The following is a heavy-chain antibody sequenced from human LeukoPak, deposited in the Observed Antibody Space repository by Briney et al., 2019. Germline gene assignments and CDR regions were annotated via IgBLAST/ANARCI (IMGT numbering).Heavy chain of an antibody. CDR3: VRDPSGGNYGSGSPDH. CDR1: GDSISSTSYF. V-gene: IGHV4-39*07. J-gene: IGHJ5*02. Sequence: SETLSLTCTVSGDSISSTSYFWGWIRQPPRKGLEWIGIIYNSGRSHYNPSLKSRVTISVDTSKNQFSLKLSSVTAADTAVYYCVRDPSGGNYGSGSPDHWGQGTLVTVSS. CDR2: IYNSGRS. D-gene: IGHD3-10*01.